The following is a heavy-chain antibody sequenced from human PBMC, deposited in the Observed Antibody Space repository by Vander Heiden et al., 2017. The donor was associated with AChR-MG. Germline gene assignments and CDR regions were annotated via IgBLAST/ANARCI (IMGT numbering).Heavy chain of an antibody. V-gene: IGHV3-13*01. J-gene: IGHJ4*02. CDR3: ARATAGFDY. CDR2: SGTAGDT. D-gene: IGHD4-17*01. CDR1: GFTFSSYD. Sequence: EVQLVESGGGLVQPGGSLRLTCAASGFTFSSYDMHWVRQATGKGLEWVSGSGTAGDTYYAGSVKGRFTISRENAKNSLYLKMNSLRAGDTAVYFCARATAGFDYWGQGTLVTVSS.